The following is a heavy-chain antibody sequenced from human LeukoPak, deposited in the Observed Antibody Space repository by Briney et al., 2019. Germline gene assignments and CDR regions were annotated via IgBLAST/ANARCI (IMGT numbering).Heavy chain of an antibody. CDR2: ISYRGNT. V-gene: IGHV4-34*01. D-gene: IGHD6-19*01. J-gene: IGHJ4*02. Sequence: SETLSLTCAVYGPFETYYWTLARQPPGKGLEWIGEISYRGNTNYNQSLESRLRISVDRTKHQFYLTLPPVTAADTAVQYCAGYGGDWYPESWGQGTLVTISS. CDR3: AGYGGDWYPES. CDR1: GPFETYY.